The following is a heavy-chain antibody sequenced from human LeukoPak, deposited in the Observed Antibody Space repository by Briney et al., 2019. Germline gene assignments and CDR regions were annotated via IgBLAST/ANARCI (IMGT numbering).Heavy chain of an antibody. V-gene: IGHV4-59*01. J-gene: IGHJ5*02. CDR2: IYHTGST. CDR3: ARGRDGYTSPWFDP. D-gene: IGHD5-24*01. CDR1: GGSISSYY. Sequence: SETLSLTCTVSGGSISSYYWSWVRQPPGKGLEYIGYIYHTGSTNYNPSLKSRVTISLQPSKNQFSLRLTSVTAADTAVYYCARGRDGYTSPWFDPWGQGTLVTVSS.